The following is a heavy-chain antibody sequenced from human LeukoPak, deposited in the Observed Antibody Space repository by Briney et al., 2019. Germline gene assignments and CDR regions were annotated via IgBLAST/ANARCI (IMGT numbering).Heavy chain of an antibody. CDR3: AKVALFVANSYFDY. CDR2: ISGSGGST. Sequence: PGGSLRLSCAASGFSFGSYAVSWVRQAPGKGLEWVSAISGSGGSTYYADSVKGRFTISRDNSKNTLYLQMNSLRAEDTAVYYCAKVALFVANSYFDYWGQGTLVTVSS. D-gene: IGHD2-21*01. J-gene: IGHJ4*02. V-gene: IGHV3-23*01. CDR1: GFSFGSYA.